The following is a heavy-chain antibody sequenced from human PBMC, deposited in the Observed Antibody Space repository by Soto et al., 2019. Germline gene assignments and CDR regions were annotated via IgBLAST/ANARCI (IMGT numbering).Heavy chain of an antibody. D-gene: IGHD6-19*01. CDR2: IYYSGST. V-gene: IGHV4-59*01. Sequence: SETLSLTCTVSGGSISSYYWSWIRQPPGKGLEWIGYIYYSGSTNYNPSLKSRVTISVDTSKNQFSLKLSSVTAADTAVYYCARARTQGSGWRQTYYFDYWGQGTLVTVSS. CDR1: GGSISSYY. CDR3: ARARTQGSGWRQTYYFDY. J-gene: IGHJ4*02.